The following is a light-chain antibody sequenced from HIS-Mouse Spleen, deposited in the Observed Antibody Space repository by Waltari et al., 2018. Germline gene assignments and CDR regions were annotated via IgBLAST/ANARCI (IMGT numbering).Light chain of an antibody. CDR3: AAWDDGLNGVV. Sequence: QSVLTQPPSASGTPGQRVTISCSGSSSHIGSNTVNWYQQLPGTAPKLLIYSNNQRPSGVPDRFSGSKSGTSASLAISGLQSEDEADYYCAAWDDGLNGVVFGGGTKLTVL. CDR1: SSHIGSNT. CDR2: SNN. V-gene: IGLV1-44*01. J-gene: IGLJ2*01.